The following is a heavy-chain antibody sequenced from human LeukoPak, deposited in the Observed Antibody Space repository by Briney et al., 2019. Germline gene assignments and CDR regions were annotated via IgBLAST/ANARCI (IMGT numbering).Heavy chain of an antibody. CDR2: ISSSSSYI. V-gene: IGHV3-21*01. J-gene: IGHJ5*02. D-gene: IGHD1-1*01. CDR1: GFTFSSYS. Sequence: KPGGSLRLSCAASGFTFSSYSMNWVRQAPGKGLEWVSSISSSSSYIYYADSVKGRFTISRDNAKNSLYLQMNSLRAEDTAVYYCASRGTGTNWFDPWGQGTLVTVSS. CDR3: ASRGTGTNWFDP.